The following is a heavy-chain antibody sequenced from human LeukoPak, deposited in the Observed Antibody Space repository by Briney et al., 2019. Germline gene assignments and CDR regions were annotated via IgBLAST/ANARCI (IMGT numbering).Heavy chain of an antibody. D-gene: IGHD5-24*01. J-gene: IGHJ4*02. CDR3: ARDPHGYNSYFDY. V-gene: IGHV4-61*01. CDR2: IYYSGST. CDR1: GGSVSSGSYY. Sequence: SETLSLTCTVSGGSVSSGSYYGSWIRQPPGKGLEWIGYIYYSGSTNYNPSLKSRVTISVDTSKNQFSLKLSSVTAADTAVYYCARDPHGYNSYFDYWGQGTLVTVSS.